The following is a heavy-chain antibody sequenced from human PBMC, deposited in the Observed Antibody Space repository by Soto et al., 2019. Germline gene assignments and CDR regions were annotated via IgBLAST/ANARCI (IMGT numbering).Heavy chain of an antibody. V-gene: IGHV4-59*01. D-gene: IGHD4-17*01. CDR3: ARVYTVTQLDY. J-gene: IGHJ4*01. Sequence: QVQLQESCPGLVKTSETMSLNCTVSGASIGSSYWSWIRQPPGKGLEWMGYIVYSGITNYGPSLNSRASITVDTSKNQLSLNLSSVTAADTAVYSCARVYTVTQLDYWGHGMLVTVSS. CDR2: IVYSGIT. CDR1: GASIGSSY.